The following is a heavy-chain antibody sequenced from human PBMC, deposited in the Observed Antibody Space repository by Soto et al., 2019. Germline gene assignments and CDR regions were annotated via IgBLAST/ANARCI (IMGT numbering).Heavy chain of an antibody. CDR3: ARGGYSNYDLGV. Sequence: QVQLVQSGAEVKKPGASVKVSCKASGYTFTSYYMHWVRQAPGQGLEWMGIINPSGGSTSYAQKFQGRVTITRETATSTVYMELSSLRSEDTAVYYCARGGYSNYDLGVWGQGTTVTVSS. V-gene: IGHV1-46*01. D-gene: IGHD4-4*01. CDR2: INPSGGST. CDR1: GYTFTSYY. J-gene: IGHJ6*02.